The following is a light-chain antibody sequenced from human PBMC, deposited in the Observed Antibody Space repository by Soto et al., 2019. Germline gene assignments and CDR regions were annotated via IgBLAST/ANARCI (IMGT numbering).Light chain of an antibody. V-gene: IGKV3-20*01. CDR2: NAS. J-gene: IGKJ1*01. CDR1: QSVSSSY. Sequence: EIVLTQSPGTLSLSPGERATLSCRASQSVSSSYLAWYQQKFGQAPRLLIYNASSRATGIPDRFSGSGSGTDFSLTISRLEPEDVAVYYCLQYGSSPRTFGQGTTVEIK. CDR3: LQYGSSPRT.